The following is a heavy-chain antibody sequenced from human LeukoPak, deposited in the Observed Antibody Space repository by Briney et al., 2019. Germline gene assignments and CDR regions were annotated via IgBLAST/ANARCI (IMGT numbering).Heavy chain of an antibody. J-gene: IGHJ5*02. CDR2: IYHGGST. CDR3: ARGGPNYGDYGWFDP. D-gene: IGHD4-17*01. CDR1: GGSISRGGYS. Sequence: SQTLSLTCAVSGGSISRGGYSWSWIRQPPGKGLEWIGYIYHGGSTYYNPSLKSRVTISVDRSKNQFSLKLSSVTAADTAVYYCARGGPNYGDYGWFDPWGQGTLVTVSS. V-gene: IGHV4-30-2*01.